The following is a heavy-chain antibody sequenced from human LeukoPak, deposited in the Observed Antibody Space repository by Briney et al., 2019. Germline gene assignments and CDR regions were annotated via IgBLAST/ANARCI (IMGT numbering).Heavy chain of an antibody. D-gene: IGHD2-15*01. Sequence: PSETLSLTCTVSGGSVSSGSYYWSWIRQPPGKGLEWIGYIYYSGSTNYNPSLKSRVTISVDTSKNQFSLKLSSVTAADTAVYYCARSNHICSGGSCYFDYWGQGTLVPVSP. V-gene: IGHV4-61*01. CDR1: GGSVSSGSYY. CDR3: ARSNHICSGGSCYFDY. J-gene: IGHJ4*02. CDR2: IYYSGST.